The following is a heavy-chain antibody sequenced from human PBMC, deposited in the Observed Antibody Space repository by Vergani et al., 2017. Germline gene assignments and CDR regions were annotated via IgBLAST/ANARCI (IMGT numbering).Heavy chain of an antibody. CDR2: ISPGASTV. CDR1: GFKFSDHY. J-gene: IGHJ6*02. CDR3: AKNPGISTTRHYYAMDV. Sequence: EESGGGSVKPGGSLRLSCAASGFKFSDHYMSWIRQAPGKGLEWVSHISPGASTVSYTDSVTGRFTVSRDNDNNSLTLDMTTLRVEDTAVYYCAKNPGISTTRHYYAMDVGGQGTTVTVSS. V-gene: IGHV3-11*04. D-gene: IGHD1-1*01.